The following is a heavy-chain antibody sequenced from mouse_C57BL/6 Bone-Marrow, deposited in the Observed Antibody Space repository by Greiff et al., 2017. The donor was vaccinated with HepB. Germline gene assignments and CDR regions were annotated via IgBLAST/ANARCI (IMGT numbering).Heavy chain of an antibody. V-gene: IGHV1-69*01. J-gene: IGHJ2*01. D-gene: IGHD2-4*01. CDR1: GYTFTSYW. Sequence: QVQLQQPGAELVMPGASVKLSCKASGYTFTSYWMHWVKQSPGQGLEWIGEIDPSDSYTNYNQKFKGKSTLTVDKSSSTAYMQLSSLTSEDSAVYYCARVGRKYDYDVKVYFDYWGQGTTLTVSS. CDR3: ARVGRKYDYDVKVYFDY. CDR2: IDPSDSYT.